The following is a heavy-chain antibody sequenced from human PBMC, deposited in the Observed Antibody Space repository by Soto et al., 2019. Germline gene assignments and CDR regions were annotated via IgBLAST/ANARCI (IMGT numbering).Heavy chain of an antibody. CDR3: AKDTVIVVVVAATNAFDY. Sequence: GGSLRLSCAASGFTFSSYAMSWVRQAPGKGLEWVSAISGSGGSTYYADSVKGRFTISRDNSKNTLYLQMNSLRAEDTAVYYCAKDTVIVVVVAATNAFDYWGQGTLVTVSS. V-gene: IGHV3-23*01. CDR1: GFTFSSYA. D-gene: IGHD2-15*01. CDR2: ISGSGGST. J-gene: IGHJ4*02.